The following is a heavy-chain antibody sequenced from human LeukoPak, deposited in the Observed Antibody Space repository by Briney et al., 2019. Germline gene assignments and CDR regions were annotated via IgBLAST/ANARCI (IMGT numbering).Heavy chain of an antibody. D-gene: IGHD3-10*01. Sequence: SETLSLTCTVSGGSISSGGYYWSWLRQHPGKGLEWNGYIYYSGSTYYNPSLKSRVTISVDTSKNQFSLKLCTVTAADTAVYYCARVGYGSGSNQLDYWGQGTLVTASS. J-gene: IGHJ4*02. V-gene: IGHV4-31*03. CDR3: ARVGYGSGSNQLDY. CDR2: IYYSGST. CDR1: GGSISSGGYY.